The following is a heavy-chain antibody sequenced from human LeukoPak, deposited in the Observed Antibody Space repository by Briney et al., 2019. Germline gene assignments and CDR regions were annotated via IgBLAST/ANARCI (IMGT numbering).Heavy chain of an antibody. Sequence: SETLSLTCAVHGGSFSGYYWSWIRQPPGKGLEWIGEINHSGSTNYNPSLKSRVTISVDTSKNQFSLKLSSVTAADTAVYYRARGGRYYDFWSGPASSWFDPWGQGTLVTVSS. J-gene: IGHJ5*02. CDR1: GGSFSGYY. V-gene: IGHV4-34*01. CDR2: INHSGST. CDR3: ARGGRYYDFWSGPASSWFDP. D-gene: IGHD3-3*01.